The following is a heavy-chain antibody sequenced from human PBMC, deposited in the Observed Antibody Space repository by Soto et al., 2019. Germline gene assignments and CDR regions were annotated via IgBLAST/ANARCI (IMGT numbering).Heavy chain of an antibody. CDR2: INPNSGGT. CDR3: AVTGIATVTTPYGMDV. CDR1: GYTFTGYY. J-gene: IGHJ6*02. V-gene: IGHV1-2*04. Sequence: GASVKVSCKASGYTFTGYYMHWVRQAPGQGLEWMGWINPNSGGTNYAQKFQGWVTMTRDTSISTAYMELSRLRSDDTAVYYCAVTGIATVTTPYGMDVWGQGTTVTVSS. D-gene: IGHD4-17*01.